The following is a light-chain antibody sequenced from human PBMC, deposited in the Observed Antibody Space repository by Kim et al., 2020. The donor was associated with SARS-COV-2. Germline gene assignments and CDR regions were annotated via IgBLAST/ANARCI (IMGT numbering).Light chain of an antibody. Sequence: LSAGERATLSCRARQSVRSNYLAWYQQKRGQPPRLLIYSASSRASGIPDRFSGSGCGTDFTLTISRLEPQDFAMYYWQQYGPSYTFGPGTKVDIK. CDR1: QSVRSNY. CDR3: QQYGPSYT. V-gene: IGKV3-20*01. CDR2: SAS. J-gene: IGKJ3*01.